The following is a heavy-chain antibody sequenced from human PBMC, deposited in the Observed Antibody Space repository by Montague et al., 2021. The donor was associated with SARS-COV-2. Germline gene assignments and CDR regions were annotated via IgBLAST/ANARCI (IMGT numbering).Heavy chain of an antibody. V-gene: IGHV4-4*02. CDR2: LYHTSST. Sequence: SETLSLTCAVSGDSISTGNCWTCGLLPPGKGVLWFGELYHTSSTNYKPSLKSRLSMSVDESWNQFSLRLPSVTAAETAIYYCAGKGSGRSDLAYWGQGTLVTVSS. D-gene: IGHD1-26*01. J-gene: IGHJ4*02. CDR3: AGKGSGRSDLAY. CDR1: GDSISTGNC.